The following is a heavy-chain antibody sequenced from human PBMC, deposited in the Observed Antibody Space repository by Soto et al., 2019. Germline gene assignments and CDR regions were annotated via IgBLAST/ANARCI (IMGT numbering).Heavy chain of an antibody. J-gene: IGHJ4*02. D-gene: IGHD5-18*01. CDR2: IYYSGST. Sequence: SETLSLTCSVSGGSTSSYYWSWIRQPPGKGLEWIGYIYYSGSTDYSPSLKSRVTMSVDTSKSQFSLKLSSVTTADTAVYYCARHPGYGLYYFDYWGQGTLVTVSS. V-gene: IGHV4-59*08. CDR3: ARHPGYGLYYFDY. CDR1: GGSTSSYY.